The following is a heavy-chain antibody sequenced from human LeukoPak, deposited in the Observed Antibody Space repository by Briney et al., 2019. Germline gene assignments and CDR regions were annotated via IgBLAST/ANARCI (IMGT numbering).Heavy chain of an antibody. CDR1: GGTFSSYA. V-gene: IGHV1-69*05. CDR2: IIPIFGTA. D-gene: IGHD2-21*02. J-gene: IGHJ3*02. Sequence: EASVKVSCKASGGTFSSYAISWVRQAPGQGLEWMGRIIPIFGTANYAQKFQGRVTITTDESTSTAYMELSSLRSEDTAVYYCARAGYCGGDCYSGAFDIWGQGTMVTVSS. CDR3: ARAGYCGGDCYSGAFDI.